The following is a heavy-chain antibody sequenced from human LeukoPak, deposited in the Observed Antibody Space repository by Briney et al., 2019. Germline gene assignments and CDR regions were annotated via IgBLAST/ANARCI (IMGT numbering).Heavy chain of an antibody. CDR2: IKQDGSEK. J-gene: IGHJ4*02. Sequence: GGSLRLSCAASGFIFSDYWMSWFRQAPGKGLEWVANIKQDGSEKYYVDSVKGRLTISRDNAKNALFLQMNSLRVEDTAVYYCARGRGWVFDYWGQGTLVTVSS. V-gene: IGHV3-7*04. CDR1: GFIFSDYW. CDR3: ARGRGWVFDY. D-gene: IGHD6-19*01.